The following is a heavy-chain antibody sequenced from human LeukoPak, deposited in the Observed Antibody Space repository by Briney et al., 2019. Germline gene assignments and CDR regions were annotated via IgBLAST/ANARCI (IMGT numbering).Heavy chain of an antibody. V-gene: IGHV3-33*01. CDR2: IWNAGTNT. CDR3: VGDTPPGGDYYLDY. D-gene: IGHD3-16*01. J-gene: IGHJ4*02. CDR1: GFSFSTYG. Sequence: PGGSLRLSCAASGFSFSTYGMHWVRQAPGKGREWVALIWNAGTNTYYADSVKGRFTISRDNSKNTLYLQMNSLRAEDTAVYYCVGDTPPGGDYYLDYWGQGTLVIVSS.